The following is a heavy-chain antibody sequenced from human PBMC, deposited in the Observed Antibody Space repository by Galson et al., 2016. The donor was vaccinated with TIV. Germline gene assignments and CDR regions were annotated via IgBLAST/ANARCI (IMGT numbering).Heavy chain of an antibody. D-gene: IGHD4-17*01. J-gene: IGHJ4*02. CDR2: MNPNSRNT. CDR1: GYTFTSYD. CDR3: ARSGDYGDY. V-gene: IGHV1-8*02. Sequence: SVKVSCKASGYTFTSYDINWVRQAIGQGLEWMGWMNPNSRNTGYAQKFRGRVTMTRNTSVRTAYMELSSLRSEDTAVYYCARSGDYGDYWGQRTLVTVSS.